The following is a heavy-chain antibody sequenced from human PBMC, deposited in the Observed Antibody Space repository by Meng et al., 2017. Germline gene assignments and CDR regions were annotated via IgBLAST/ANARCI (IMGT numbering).Heavy chain of an antibody. J-gene: IGHJ4*02. CDR2: INHSGST. CDR1: GGSFSGYY. V-gene: IGHV4-34*01. Sequence: QVRLQQWVEGLLTPSETLSLTCAVYGGSFSGYYWSWIRQPPGKGLEWIGEINHSGSTNYNPSLKSRVTMSLDTSKNQFSLRLSSVTAADTAVYYCARSHSVTIVAFDYWGQGTLVTVSS. D-gene: IGHD4-17*01. CDR3: ARSHSVTIVAFDY.